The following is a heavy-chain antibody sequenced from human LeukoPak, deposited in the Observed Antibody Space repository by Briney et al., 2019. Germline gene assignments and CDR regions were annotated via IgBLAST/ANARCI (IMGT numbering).Heavy chain of an antibody. D-gene: IGHD2-2*02. V-gene: IGHV1-2*02. CDR1: GYTFTDYY. CDR2: INPNSGGT. J-gene: IGHJ3*02. Sequence: ASVTVSCKASGYTFTDYYMHWVRQAPGQGLEWMGWINPNSGGTNYAQKFQGRVTMTRDTSIRTAYMELSRPRSDDTAVYYCAIEFATVVVSAVISAFDIWGQGTMVTVSS. CDR3: AIEFATVVVSAVISAFDI.